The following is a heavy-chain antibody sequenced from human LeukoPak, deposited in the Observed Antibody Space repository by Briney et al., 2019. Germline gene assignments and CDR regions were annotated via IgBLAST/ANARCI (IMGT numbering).Heavy chain of an antibody. V-gene: IGHV3-23*01. CDR2: ISGSGGST. CDR1: GFTFSSYA. Sequence: GGSLRLSCAASGFTFSSYAMSWVRQAPGKGLEWVSAISGSGGSTYYADSVKGRFTISRDNSKNTLYLQMNSLRAGDTAVYYCAKSRVKWELLPESFDYWGQGTLVTVSS. J-gene: IGHJ4*02. CDR3: AKSRVKWELLPESFDY. D-gene: IGHD1-26*01.